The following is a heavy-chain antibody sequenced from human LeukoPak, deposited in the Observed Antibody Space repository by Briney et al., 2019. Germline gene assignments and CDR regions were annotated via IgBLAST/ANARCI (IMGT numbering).Heavy chain of an antibody. J-gene: IGHJ4*02. V-gene: IGHV4-39*01. CDR2: IYYSGST. D-gene: IGHD6-13*01. CDR3: ARHAGGISATGTRPFDY. CDR1: GASFSSSTYY. Sequence: SETLSLTCTVSGASFSSSTYYWGWIRQPPGKGLEWIGSIYYSGSTYYNPSLKSRVTMSVDTSKNQFSLKLSSVTAADTAVYYCARHAGGISATGTRPFDYWGQGTLVTVSS.